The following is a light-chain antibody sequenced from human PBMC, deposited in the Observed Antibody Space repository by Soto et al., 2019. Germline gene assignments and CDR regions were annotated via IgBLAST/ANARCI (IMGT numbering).Light chain of an antibody. J-gene: IGKJ1*01. CDR3: QQYETFSGT. CDR1: QSIDSW. CDR2: DAS. V-gene: IGKV1-5*01. Sequence: DIQMTQSPSTLSASVGDRVTITCRASQSIDSWLAWYQHKPGKAPKLLIYDASALPRGVPSRFSGSGSGTKFTLTIASLQPDDFATYYCQQYETFSGTFGPRTKVDIK.